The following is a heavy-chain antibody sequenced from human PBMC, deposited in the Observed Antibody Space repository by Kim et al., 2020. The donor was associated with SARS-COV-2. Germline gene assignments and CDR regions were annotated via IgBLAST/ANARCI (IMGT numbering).Heavy chain of an antibody. CDR3: ARAPDKGSGDYDTSGYFGYFDY. D-gene: IGHD3-22*01. Sequence: GGSLRLSCADSGFTFSRYAMHWVRQAPGKGLEWVAVISYDGSNKYYPDSVKGRFTISRDNSKNTLYLQMNSLRTEDTAVYYCARAPDKGSGDYDTSGYFGYFDYWGQGTLVTVSS. CDR2: ISYDGSNK. CDR1: GFTFSRYA. J-gene: IGHJ4*02. V-gene: IGHV3-30-3*01.